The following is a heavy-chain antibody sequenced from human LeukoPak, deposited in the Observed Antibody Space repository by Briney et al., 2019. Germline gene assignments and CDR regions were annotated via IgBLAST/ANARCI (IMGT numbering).Heavy chain of an antibody. CDR1: GGSISSGSYY. CDR3: ARGLSAIGYYYYMDV. D-gene: IGHD2-2*01. V-gene: IGHV4-61*02. Sequence: PSQTLSLTCTVSGGSISSGSYYWSWIRQPAGKGLEWIRRIYTSGSTNYNPSLKSRVTISVDTSKNQFSLKLSSVTAADTAVYYCARGLSAIGYYYYMDVWGKGTTVTVSS. CDR2: IYTSGST. J-gene: IGHJ6*03.